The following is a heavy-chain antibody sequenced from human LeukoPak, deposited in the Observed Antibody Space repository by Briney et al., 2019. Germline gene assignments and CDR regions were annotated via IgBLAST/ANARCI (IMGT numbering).Heavy chain of an antibody. Sequence: SETLSLTCAVSGGSISSSNWWSWVRQPPGKGLEWIGEIYHSGSTNYNPSLKSRVTMSVDKSKNQFSLKLSSVTAADTAVYYCARAPYYYDSSGYHNWFDPWGQGTLVTVSS. V-gene: IGHV4-4*02. CDR2: IYHSGST. J-gene: IGHJ5*02. CDR3: ARAPYYYDSSGYHNWFDP. D-gene: IGHD3-22*01. CDR1: GGSISSSNW.